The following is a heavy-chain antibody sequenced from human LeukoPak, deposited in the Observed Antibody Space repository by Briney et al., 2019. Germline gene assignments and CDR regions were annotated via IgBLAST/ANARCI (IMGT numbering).Heavy chain of an antibody. CDR2: INHSGST. CDR3: ARIKGYDYVWGSYRGEYFEY. V-gene: IGHV4-34*01. CDR1: GGSFSGYY. D-gene: IGHD3-16*02. J-gene: IGHJ4*02. Sequence: PSETLSLTCAVYGGSFSGYYGSWIRQPPGKGLEWIGEINHSGSTNYNPSLKSRVPISVDTSKNQFSLKLSSVTAADRAVYYCARIKGYDYVWGSYRGEYFEYWGQGTLVTVSS.